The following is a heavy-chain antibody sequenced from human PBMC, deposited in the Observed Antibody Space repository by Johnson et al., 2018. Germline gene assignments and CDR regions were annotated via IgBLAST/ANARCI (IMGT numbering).Heavy chain of an antibody. CDR1: GFTFSSYG. Sequence: VQLQESGGGVVQXGRSLRLSCAASGFTFSSYGMHWVRQAPGKGLEWVAVIWYDGSNKYYADSVKGRFTISRDNSKNTLYLQMNSLRAEDTAVYYCARETETGDAFDIWGQGTMVTVSS. J-gene: IGHJ3*02. V-gene: IGHV3-33*01. D-gene: IGHD1/OR15-1a*01. CDR2: IWYDGSNK. CDR3: ARETETGDAFDI.